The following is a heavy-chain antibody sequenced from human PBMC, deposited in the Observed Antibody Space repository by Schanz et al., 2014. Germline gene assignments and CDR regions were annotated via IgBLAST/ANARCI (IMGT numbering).Heavy chain of an antibody. D-gene: IGHD3-3*01. CDR1: GGSISSIGFY. J-gene: IGHJ4*02. CDR2: MYYSGST. CDR3: ARLSAIFGVVTTYYFDY. Sequence: QLQLQESGPGLVNPSETLSLTCTVSGGSISSIGFYWGWIRQPPGKGLEWIGRMYYSGSTYYNPSRKSGLPIAGNTPKTQFPRKRSLVTAAETAVYYCARLSAIFGVVTTYYFDYWGQGTLVTVSS. V-gene: IGHV4-39*01.